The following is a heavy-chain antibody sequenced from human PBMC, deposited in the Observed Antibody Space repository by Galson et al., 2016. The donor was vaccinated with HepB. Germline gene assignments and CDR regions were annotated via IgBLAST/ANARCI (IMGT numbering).Heavy chain of an antibody. D-gene: IGHD5-12*01. Sequence: SVKVSCKASRYTFTRFFIHWVRQVPGQGLEWMGIVDPAGLTTEYAQRFQDRLTMTGDTSTSTVRMELSGLTSADTAMYYCARDALLDGYSGYEGAFDIWGHGTMVTVSS. CDR2: VDPAGLTT. J-gene: IGHJ3*02. CDR3: ARDALLDGYSGYEGAFDI. CDR1: RYTFTRFF. V-gene: IGHV1-46*01.